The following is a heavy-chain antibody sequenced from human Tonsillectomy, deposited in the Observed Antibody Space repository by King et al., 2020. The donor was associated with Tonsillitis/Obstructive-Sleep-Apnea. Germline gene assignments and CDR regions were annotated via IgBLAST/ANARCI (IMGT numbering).Heavy chain of an antibody. CDR1: GFTFSSYA. V-gene: IGHV3-30*04. J-gene: IGHJ4*02. D-gene: IGHD2-8*01. CDR3: ARDRGTNGDTYFDY. CDR2: ISYDGSNK. Sequence: VQLVESGGGVVQPGRSLRLSCAASGFTFSSYAMHWVRQAPGKGLEWVAVISYDGSNKYYADSVKGRFTISRDNSKNTLYLQMNSLRAEETAVYYCARDRGTNGDTYFDYWGQGTLVTVSS.